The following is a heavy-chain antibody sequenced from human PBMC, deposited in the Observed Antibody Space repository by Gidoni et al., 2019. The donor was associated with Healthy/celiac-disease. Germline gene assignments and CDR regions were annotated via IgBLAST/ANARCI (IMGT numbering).Heavy chain of an antibody. Sequence: QVQLVQSGAEVKKPGSSVKVSCTASGGTFSSYTISWVRQAPGQGLEWMGRIIPILGIANYAQKFQGRVTITADKSTSTAYMELSSLRSEDTAVYYCARDQRGYSYGYADYWGQGTLVTVSS. D-gene: IGHD5-18*01. V-gene: IGHV1-69*08. CDR2: IIPILGIA. J-gene: IGHJ4*02. CDR1: GGTFSSYT. CDR3: ARDQRGYSYGYADY.